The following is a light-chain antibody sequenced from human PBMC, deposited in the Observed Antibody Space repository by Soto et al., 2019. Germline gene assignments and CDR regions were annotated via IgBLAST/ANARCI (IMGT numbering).Light chain of an antibody. J-gene: IGKJ5*01. CDR3: QQYDVSPPIT. Sequence: EIVLTHSPGTXSXXPXXXXXXXXRXXQSITNNYLAWYQQKPGQAPRLLIYGASNRATGIPDRFSGSGSGTDFTLTISRLEPEDYAVYYCQQYDVSPPITFGQGTRLEIK. CDR1: QSITNNY. V-gene: IGKV3-20*01. CDR2: GAS.